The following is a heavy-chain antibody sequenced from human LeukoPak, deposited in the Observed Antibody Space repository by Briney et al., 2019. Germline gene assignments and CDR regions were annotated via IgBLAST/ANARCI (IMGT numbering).Heavy chain of an antibody. CDR1: GFTFSSYA. CDR3: ARGAVVVVAATGYGMDV. D-gene: IGHD2-15*01. CDR2: ISYDGSNK. V-gene: IGHV3-30-3*01. Sequence: GGSLRLSRAASGFTFSSYAMHWVRQAPGKGLEWVAVISYDGSNKYYADSVKGRFTISRDNSKNTLYLQMNSLRAEDTAVYYCARGAVVVVAATGYGMDVWGQGTTVTVSS. J-gene: IGHJ6*02.